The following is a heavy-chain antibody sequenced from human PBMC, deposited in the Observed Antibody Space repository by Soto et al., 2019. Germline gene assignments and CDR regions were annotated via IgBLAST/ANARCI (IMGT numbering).Heavy chain of an antibody. Sequence: ASVKVSCKASGYTFTSYAMHWVRQAPGQRLEWMGWINAGNGNTQYSQKFQGRVTITRDTSASTAYMELSSLRSEDTAVYYCARVSGYYPLDYWGQGTLVTV. V-gene: IGHV1-3*01. CDR3: ARVSGYYPLDY. D-gene: IGHD5-12*01. CDR2: INAGNGNT. CDR1: GYTFTSYA. J-gene: IGHJ4*02.